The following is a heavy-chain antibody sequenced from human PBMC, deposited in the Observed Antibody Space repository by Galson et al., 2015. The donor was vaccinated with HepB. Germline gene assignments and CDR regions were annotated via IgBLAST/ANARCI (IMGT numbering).Heavy chain of an antibody. J-gene: IGHJ6*02. V-gene: IGHV3-30*02. CDR3: AKDIITGYDPRYYGTDV. Sequence: SLRLSCAASGFTFSSYGMHWVRQAPGKGLEWVAFIRYDGSNKYYADSVKGRFTISRDNSKNTLYLQMNSLRAEDTAVYYCAKDIITGYDPRYYGTDVWGQGTTVTVSS. CDR1: GFTFSSYG. D-gene: IGHD5-12*01. CDR2: IRYDGSNK.